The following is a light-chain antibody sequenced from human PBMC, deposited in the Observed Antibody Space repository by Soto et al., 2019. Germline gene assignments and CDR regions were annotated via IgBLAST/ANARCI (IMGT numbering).Light chain of an antibody. V-gene: IGKV3-20*01. CDR2: RGS. CDR3: QQSYTTLFT. Sequence: VLTQSPGTLSLSPGERTTLSCRASQNIRGNELAWYQQKPGQPPRLLIYRGSSRAPGIPDRFSGRGSGTEFTLTISRLEPEDFATYSCQQSYTTLFTFGPGTNVDI. CDR1: QNIRGNE. J-gene: IGKJ3*01.